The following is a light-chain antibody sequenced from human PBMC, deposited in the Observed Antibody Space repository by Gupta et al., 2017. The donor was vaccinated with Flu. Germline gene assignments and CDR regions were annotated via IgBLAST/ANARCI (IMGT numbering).Light chain of an antibody. CDR2: EVS. Sequence: QSALTQPASVSGSPGPSITISCTGTSSDVGGYNYVSWYQQHPGKAPKLMIYEVSNRPSGVSNRFSGSKSGTTASLTITGLQAEDEADYYCSSYTSSSTPWVFGGGTKLTVL. V-gene: IGLV2-14*01. J-gene: IGLJ3*02. CDR3: SSYTSSSTPWV. CDR1: SSDVGGYNY.